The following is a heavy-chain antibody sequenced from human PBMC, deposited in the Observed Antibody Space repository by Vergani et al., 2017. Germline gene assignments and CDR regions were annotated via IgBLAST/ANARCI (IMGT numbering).Heavy chain of an antibody. J-gene: IGHJ4*02. Sequence: EVQLVESGGGLVEPGGSLRVSCAASGFTFRSYSMHWVRQAPGKGLEWVSSITSRKSYIYYADSVKGRFTISRDNAKNSLYLQMNSLRAEDTAVYYCARDWGDYSSVTAFDYWGQGTLVTVSS. CDR1: GFTFRSYS. D-gene: IGHD3-10*01. CDR2: ITSRKSYI. CDR3: ARDWGDYSSVTAFDY. V-gene: IGHV3-21*01.